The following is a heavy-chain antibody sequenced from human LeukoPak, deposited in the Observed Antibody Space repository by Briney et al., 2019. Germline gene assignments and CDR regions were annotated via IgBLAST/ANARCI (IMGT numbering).Heavy chain of an antibody. D-gene: IGHD2-2*02. V-gene: IGHV3-23*01. CDR3: AKVLNPLLRYYFDY. J-gene: IGHJ4*02. CDR1: GFTFSSYA. Sequence: GGSLRLSCAASGFTFSSYAMSWVRQAPGKGLEWVSAISGSGGSTYYADSVKGRVTISRDNSKNTLYLQMNSLRAEDTAVYYCAKVLNPLLRYYFDYWGQGTLVTVSS. CDR2: ISGSGGST.